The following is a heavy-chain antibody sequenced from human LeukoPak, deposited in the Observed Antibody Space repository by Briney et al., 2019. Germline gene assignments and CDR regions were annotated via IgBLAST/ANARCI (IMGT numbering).Heavy chain of an antibody. J-gene: IGHJ5*02. CDR3: AKDLSLVGHP. Sequence: GGSLRLSCAASGFTSSSYSMNWVRQAPGKGREWVSSISSSSSYIYYADSVKGRFTISRDNAKNSLYLQMNSLRAEDTAVYYCAKDLSLVGHPSPQGTLVTVSS. CDR2: ISSSSSYI. V-gene: IGHV3-21*04. CDR1: GFTSSSYS. D-gene: IGHD3-16*02.